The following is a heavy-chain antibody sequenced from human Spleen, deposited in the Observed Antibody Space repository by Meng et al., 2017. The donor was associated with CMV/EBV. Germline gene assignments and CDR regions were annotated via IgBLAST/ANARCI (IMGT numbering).Heavy chain of an antibody. CDR2: IRSKAYGGTT. Sequence: GESLKISCTASGFTFGDYAMSWVRQAPGKGLEWVGFIRSKAYGGTTEYAASVKGRFTISRDDSKSIAYLQMNSLKTEDTAVYYCVRWTTGRADYWGQGTMVTVSS. CDR3: VRWTTGRADY. CDR1: GFTFGDYA. J-gene: IGHJ4*02. D-gene: IGHD1-26*01. V-gene: IGHV3-49*04.